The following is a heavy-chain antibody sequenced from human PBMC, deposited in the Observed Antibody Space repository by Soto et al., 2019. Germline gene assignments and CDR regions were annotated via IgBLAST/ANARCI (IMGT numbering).Heavy chain of an antibody. V-gene: IGHV3-23*01. Sequence: GGSLRLSCAASGFTFSNYAMTWVRQGPGKGLEWVSAISGSGGSAYYADSVKGRFTISRDNSKNTLYLQMNSLRADDSGVYYCAKDPYSGVLVPVAIGFDPWGPGTLVTV. D-gene: IGHD2-2*01. CDR3: AKDPYSGVLVPVAIGFDP. CDR1: GFTFSNYA. J-gene: IGHJ5*02. CDR2: ISGSGGSA.